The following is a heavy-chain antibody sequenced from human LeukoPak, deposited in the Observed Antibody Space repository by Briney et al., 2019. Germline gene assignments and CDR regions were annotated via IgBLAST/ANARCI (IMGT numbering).Heavy chain of an antibody. V-gene: IGHV3-64D*06. CDR1: RFTFSSYA. CDR2: ISSNGGST. D-gene: IGHD2-15*01. J-gene: IGHJ6*04. Sequence: GGSLRLSCSASRFTFSSYAMHWVRQAPGKGLEYVSAISSNGGSTYYADSVKGRFTISRDNSKNTLYLQMSSLRAEDTAVYYCVKVRYCSGGSCYGSYGMDVWGKGTTVTVSS. CDR3: VKVRYCSGGSCYGSYGMDV.